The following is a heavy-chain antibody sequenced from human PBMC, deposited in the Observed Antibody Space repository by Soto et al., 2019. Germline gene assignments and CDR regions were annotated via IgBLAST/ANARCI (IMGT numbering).Heavy chain of an antibody. Sequence: EVQLVESGGGLVKPGGSLRLSCAASGFTFSSYSMNWVRQAPGKGLEWVSSISSSSSYIYYADSVKGRFTISRDNAKNSLYLEMNSLRAEDTAVYYCARIGDDGWDWSFDYWGQGTLVTVSS. J-gene: IGHJ4*02. D-gene: IGHD3-10*01. V-gene: IGHV3-21*01. CDR1: GFTFSSYS. CDR2: ISSSSSYI. CDR3: ARIGDDGWDWSFDY.